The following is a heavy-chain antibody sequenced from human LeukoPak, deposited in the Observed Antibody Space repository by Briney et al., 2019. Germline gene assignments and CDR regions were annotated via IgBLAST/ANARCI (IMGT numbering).Heavy chain of an antibody. D-gene: IGHD4-17*01. CDR1: GFTFSNAW. CDR2: IKNKTDGGTT. V-gene: IGHV3-15*01. CDR3: TPLFYGDYVYY. J-gene: IGHJ4*02. Sequence: GGSLRLSCAASGFTFSNAWMSWVRQAPGKGLEWVGRIKNKTDGGTTDDAAPVKGRSTISRDDSKNTQYLQMNSLKTEDTAVYYCTPLFYGDYVYYWGQGTLVTVSS.